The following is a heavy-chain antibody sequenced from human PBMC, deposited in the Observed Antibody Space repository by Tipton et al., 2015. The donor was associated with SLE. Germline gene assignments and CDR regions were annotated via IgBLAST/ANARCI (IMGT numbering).Heavy chain of an antibody. CDR2: IYTSGST. CDR3: ARDRRGWYFDL. D-gene: IGHD3-10*01. Sequence: TLSLTCTVSGGSISSGSYYWSWIRHPAGKGLEWIGRIYTSGSTNYNPSLKSRVTISVDTSKNQFSLNLSSVTAADTAVYYCARDRRGWYFDLWGRGTLVTVSS. J-gene: IGHJ2*01. CDR1: GGSISSGSYY. V-gene: IGHV4-61*02.